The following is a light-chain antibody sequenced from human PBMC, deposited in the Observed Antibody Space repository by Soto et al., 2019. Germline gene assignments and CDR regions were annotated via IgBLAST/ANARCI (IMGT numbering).Light chain of an antibody. Sequence: QSALTQPPSASGTPGQRVTISCSGGSSNIGDNTVNWYQQLPGTAPKLLIYRNNQRPSGVPDRFSGSKSATSASLAITGLRSEDDADYLCAAWDGTLATLVFGGGTKVTVL. J-gene: IGLJ3*02. CDR1: SSNIGDNT. V-gene: IGLV1-44*01. CDR2: RNN. CDR3: AAWDGTLATLV.